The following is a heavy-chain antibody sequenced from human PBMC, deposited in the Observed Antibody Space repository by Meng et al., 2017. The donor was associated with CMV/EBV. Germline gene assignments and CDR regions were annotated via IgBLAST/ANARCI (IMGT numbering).Heavy chain of an antibody. V-gene: IGHV3-30-3*01. CDR2: ISYDGSNK. J-gene: IGHJ4*02. CDR1: GFTFSSYA. Sequence: GESLKISCAASGFTFSSYAMHWVRQAPGKGLEWVAVISYDGSNKYYADSVKGRFTISRDNSKNTLYLQMNSLRAEDTAVYYCAREHTAMVTWGLLDYWGQGTLVTVFS. D-gene: IGHD5-18*01. CDR3: AREHTAMVTWGLLDY.